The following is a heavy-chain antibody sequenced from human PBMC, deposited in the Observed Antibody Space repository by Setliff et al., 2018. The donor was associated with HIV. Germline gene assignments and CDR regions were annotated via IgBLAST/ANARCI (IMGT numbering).Heavy chain of an antibody. CDR2: ISGSGAST. CDR1: GFTFNTYA. CDR3: AKDGISGGAYPPYYFDY. Sequence: GGSLRLSCAASGFTFNTYAMSWVRQAPGKGLGWVSVISGSGASTFYADSVKGRFTISRDNSKSTLYLQMNGLRVEDTAVYYCAKDGISGGAYPPYYFDYWGHGTLVTVSS. V-gene: IGHV3-23*01. D-gene: IGHD2-15*01. J-gene: IGHJ4*01.